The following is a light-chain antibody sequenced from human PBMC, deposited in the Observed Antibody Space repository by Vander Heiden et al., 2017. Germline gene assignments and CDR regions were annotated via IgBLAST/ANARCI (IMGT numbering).Light chain of an antibody. CDR2: SNN. J-gene: IGLJ3*02. V-gene: IGLV1-47*02. CDR3: AAWDDSLSGPV. Sequence: PGPRVTIPCSGSSSNIGSNYVYGYQQLPGTAPKLLIYSNNQRPSGVPDRFSGSKSGTSASLAISGLRSEDEADYYCAAWDDSLSGPVFGGGTKLTVL. CDR1: SSNIGSNY.